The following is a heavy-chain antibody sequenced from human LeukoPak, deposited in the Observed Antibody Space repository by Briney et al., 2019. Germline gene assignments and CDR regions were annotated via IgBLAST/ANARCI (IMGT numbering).Heavy chain of an antibody. CDR2: ISSSSSTI. CDR3: ASNLLPDDY. J-gene: IGHJ4*02. D-gene: IGHD2-15*01. CDR1: GFTFSSYS. V-gene: IGHV3-48*01. Sequence: PGGSLRLSCAASGFTFSSYSMNWVRQAPGKGLEWVSYISSSSSTIYYADSVKGRFTISRDSAKNSLYLQTNSLRAEDTAVYYCASNLLPDDYWGQGTLVTVSS.